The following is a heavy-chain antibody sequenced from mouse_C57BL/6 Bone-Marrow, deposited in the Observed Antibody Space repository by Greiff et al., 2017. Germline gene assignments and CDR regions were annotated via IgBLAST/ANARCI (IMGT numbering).Heavy chain of an antibody. V-gene: IGHV14-4*01. J-gene: IGHJ2*01. Sequence: EVKLVESGAELVRPGASVKLSCTASGFNIKDDYMHWVKQRPEQGLEWIGWIDPENGDTEYASKFQGKATITADTSSNTAYLQLSSLTSEDTAVYYCTAYDYDYFDYWGQGTTLTVSS. CDR1: GFNIKDDY. D-gene: IGHD2-4*01. CDR2: IDPENGDT. CDR3: TAYDYDYFDY.